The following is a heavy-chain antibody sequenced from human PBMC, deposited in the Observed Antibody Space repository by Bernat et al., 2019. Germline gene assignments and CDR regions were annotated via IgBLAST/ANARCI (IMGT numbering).Heavy chain of an antibody. J-gene: IGHJ2*01. V-gene: IGHV4-59*13. CDR1: GGSISGDY. Sequence: QLQLQESGPGLAKPSATLSLTCSVSGGSISGDYWSWIRQTPREGLEWIAYIHDSGTPSHNPFLRGRVTISMDTSRNQFSLKLTAVTSADTAVCFCARGGASSRYFDLWGRGTLVTVSS. CDR3: ARGGASSRYFDL. CDR2: IHDSGTP. D-gene: IGHD3-16*01.